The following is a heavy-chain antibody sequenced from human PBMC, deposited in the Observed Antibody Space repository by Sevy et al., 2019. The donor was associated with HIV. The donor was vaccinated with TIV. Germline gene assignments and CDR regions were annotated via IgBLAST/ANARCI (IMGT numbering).Heavy chain of an antibody. J-gene: IGHJ6*03. CDR1: GDTFSSYA. V-gene: IGHV1-69*06. CDR3: ARDGDGSGSYYYYYMDV. Sequence: ASVKVSCKASGDTFSSYAISWVRQAPGQGLEWMGGIIPIFGTANYAQKFQGRVTITADKSTSTAYMELSSLRSEDTAVYYCARDGDGSGSYYYYYMDVWGKGTTVTVSS. D-gene: IGHD3-10*01. CDR2: IIPIFGTA.